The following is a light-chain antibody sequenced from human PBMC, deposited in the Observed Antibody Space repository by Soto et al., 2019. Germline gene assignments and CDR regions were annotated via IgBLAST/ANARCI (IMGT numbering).Light chain of an antibody. CDR1: SGSIASNY. CDR3: HSYDSDNVI. V-gene: IGLV6-57*04. J-gene: IGLJ2*01. Sequence: NFMLTQPHSVSESPGKTVTISCTRSSGSIASNYVQWYQQRPGSAPTSVIYDDNQRPSGVPDRFSGSIDSSSNSASLTISGLKTEDKADYYCHSYDSDNVIFGGGTKLTVL. CDR2: DDN.